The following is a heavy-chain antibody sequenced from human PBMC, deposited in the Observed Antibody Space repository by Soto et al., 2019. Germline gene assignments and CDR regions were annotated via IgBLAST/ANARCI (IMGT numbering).Heavy chain of an antibody. J-gene: IGHJ4*02. CDR2: IYYSGST. Sequence: SETLSLTCTVSGGSIGSGAYYWGGMRQHPGKGLEWIGYIYYSGSTYYNPSLKSRVTISVDTSKNQFSLKLSSVTAPNTAVYYCARESRPGSSGWSEPFDYWGQGTLVTVSS. CDR3: ARESRPGSSGWSEPFDY. CDR1: GGSIGSGAYY. V-gene: IGHV4-31*03. D-gene: IGHD6-19*01.